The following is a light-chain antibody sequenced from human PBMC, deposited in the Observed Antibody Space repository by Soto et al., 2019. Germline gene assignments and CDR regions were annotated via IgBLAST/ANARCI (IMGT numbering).Light chain of an antibody. CDR1: QSVSSSY. V-gene: IGKV3-20*01. CDR2: GAS. Sequence: EIVLTQSPGTLSLSPGERATLSCRASQSVSSSYLAWYQQKPGQAPRLLIYGASSRATAIPHRFSGSGSGTDFTITISRLEPEDFAVYYCQQYGSSPATFGHGTKVDIK. CDR3: QQYGSSPAT. J-gene: IGKJ1*01.